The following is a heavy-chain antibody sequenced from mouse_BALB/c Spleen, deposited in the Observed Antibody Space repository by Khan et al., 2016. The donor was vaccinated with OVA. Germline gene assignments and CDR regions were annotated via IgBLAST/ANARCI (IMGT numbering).Heavy chain of an antibody. CDR3: ARSYGSWAMDY. J-gene: IGHJ4*01. CDR1: GDSITSGF. Sequence: EVKLLESGPSLVKPSQTLSLTCSVTGDSITSGFWNWIRKFPGNKFEYLGYITYSGNIYYNPSLKSRISITRDTSKSQYYLQLNSVTTKDTATYYCARSYGSWAMDYWGQGTSVTVSS. D-gene: IGHD1-1*01. V-gene: IGHV3-8*02. CDR2: ITYSGNI.